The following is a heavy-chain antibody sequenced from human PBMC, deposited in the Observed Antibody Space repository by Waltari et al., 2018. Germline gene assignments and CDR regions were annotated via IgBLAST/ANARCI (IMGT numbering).Heavy chain of an antibody. CDR1: GYTFTSYY. Sequence: QVQLVQSGAEVKTPGASVTVSCKASGYTFTSYYMHRVRQAPGQGLEWMGIINPSGGSTSYAQKFQGRVTMTRDTSTSTVYMELSSLRSEDTAVYYCAREGTRFKSGSYYALNYWGQGTLVTVSS. D-gene: IGHD1-26*01. V-gene: IGHV1-46*03. J-gene: IGHJ4*02. CDR3: AREGTRFKSGSYYALNY. CDR2: INPSGGST.